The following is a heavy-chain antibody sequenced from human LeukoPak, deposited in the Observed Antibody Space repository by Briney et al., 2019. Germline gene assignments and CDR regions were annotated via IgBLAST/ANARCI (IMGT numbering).Heavy chain of an antibody. CDR2: ISYDGSNT. Sequence: GGSLRLSCAASGFTFRSYGIHWVRQAPGKGLEWVAVISYDGSNTYYADSVKGRFTISRDNAKNSLYLQMNSLRAEDTAVYYCARDIWVTAAGTPYDVFDIWGQGTMVTVSS. V-gene: IGHV3-30*03. D-gene: IGHD6-13*01. CDR1: GFTFRSYG. CDR3: ARDIWVTAAGTPYDVFDI. J-gene: IGHJ3*02.